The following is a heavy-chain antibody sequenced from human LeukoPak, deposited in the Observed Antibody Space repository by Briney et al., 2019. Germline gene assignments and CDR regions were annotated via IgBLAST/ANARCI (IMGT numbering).Heavy chain of an antibody. D-gene: IGHD6-19*01. CDR3: ARGSRSGWYFFDY. CDR2: ISYDGSNK. CDR1: GFTFNNYA. Sequence: GGSLRLSCAASGFTFNNYAMHWVRQAPGKGLEWVAVISYDGSNKYYADSVKARFTISRDNSKNTLYLQMNSLRLEDTAVYYCARGSRSGWYFFDYWGQGTLVTASS. V-gene: IGHV3-30*04. J-gene: IGHJ4*02.